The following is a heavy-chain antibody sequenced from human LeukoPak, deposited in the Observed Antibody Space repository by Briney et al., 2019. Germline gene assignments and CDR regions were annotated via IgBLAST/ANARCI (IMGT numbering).Heavy chain of an antibody. CDR1: GSTFTYYY. D-gene: IGHD6-19*01. Sequence: ASVKVSCKASGSTFTYYYMRWVRQAPGQGLEWTGIINPNGGSTTYAQKFQGRVTMTRDSSTSTVYMELSSLRSEDTALYYCARGGGGWDAFDIWGQGTMVTVSS. CDR3: ARGGGGWDAFDI. V-gene: IGHV1-46*01. CDR2: INPNGGST. J-gene: IGHJ3*02.